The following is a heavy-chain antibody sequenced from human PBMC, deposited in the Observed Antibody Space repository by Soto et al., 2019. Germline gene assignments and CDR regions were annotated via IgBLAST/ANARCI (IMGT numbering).Heavy chain of an antibody. V-gene: IGHV4-39*01. D-gene: IGHD3-10*01. Sequence: PLHTLSLTSIFSGSSTSNSSYYWGWIRQPPGKGLEWIGRIYYSGSTYYNPSLKSRVTIAVDTSKNQFSLKLNSVTAADTAVYYCARRPRWFGEPCFDDWGQG. J-gene: IGHJ4*02. CDR2: IYYSGST. CDR3: ARRPRWFGEPCFDD. CDR1: GSSTSNSSYY.